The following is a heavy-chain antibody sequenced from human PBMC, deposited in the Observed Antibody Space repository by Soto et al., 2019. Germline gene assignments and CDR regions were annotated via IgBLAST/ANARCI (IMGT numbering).Heavy chain of an antibody. CDR2: INYDGSEK. CDR1: GFSFSNSW. J-gene: IGHJ5*02. Sequence: GSLRLSCEASGFSFSNSWMSWVRQAPGKGLEWVADINYDGSEKNYADSVKGRVTISRDNSKNTLYLQMNSLRAEDTAVYYCAKAAPWFDPWGQGTLVTVSS. CDR3: AKAAPWFDP. V-gene: IGHV3-7*01.